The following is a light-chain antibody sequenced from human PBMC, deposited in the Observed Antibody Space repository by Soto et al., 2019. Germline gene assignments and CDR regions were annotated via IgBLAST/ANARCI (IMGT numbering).Light chain of an antibody. Sequence: DIQMTQSPSTLSASVGDRVTITCRASQSISSWLAWYQQKPGKAPEVLIYKASSLESGVPSRFSGSGSGTEFTLTISSLQPDDFATYYCQQYENYPLTFGGGTKVEIK. V-gene: IGKV1-5*03. J-gene: IGKJ4*01. CDR3: QQYENYPLT. CDR2: KAS. CDR1: QSISSW.